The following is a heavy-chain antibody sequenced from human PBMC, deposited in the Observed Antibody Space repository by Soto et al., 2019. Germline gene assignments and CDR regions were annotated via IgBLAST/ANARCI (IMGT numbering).Heavy chain of an antibody. Sequence: QVQLQESGPGLVKPSETLSLTCTVSGGSISSYYWSWIRQPPGKGLEWIGYIYYSGSTNYNPSLKSRVTITVDTSKNQFSLKLSSVTAADTAVYYCASYQLLSLHAFDIWGQGTMVTVSS. D-gene: IGHD2-2*01. J-gene: IGHJ3*02. V-gene: IGHV4-59*01. CDR1: GGSISSYY. CDR3: ASYQLLSLHAFDI. CDR2: IYYSGST.